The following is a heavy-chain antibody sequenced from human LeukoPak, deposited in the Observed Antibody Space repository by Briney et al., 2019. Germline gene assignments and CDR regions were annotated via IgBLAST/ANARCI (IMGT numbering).Heavy chain of an antibody. CDR1: GYSFTSYW. Sequence: GESLKISCKGSGYSFTSYWIGWVRQMPGKGLEGMGIIYPGDSDTTYSPSFQGQVTISADKSINTAYLQWSSLKASDTAMYYCARYSNYKYEIDSWGQGTLVTVSS. J-gene: IGHJ4*02. CDR3: ARYSNYKYEIDS. D-gene: IGHD6-13*01. CDR2: IYPGDSDT. V-gene: IGHV5-51*01.